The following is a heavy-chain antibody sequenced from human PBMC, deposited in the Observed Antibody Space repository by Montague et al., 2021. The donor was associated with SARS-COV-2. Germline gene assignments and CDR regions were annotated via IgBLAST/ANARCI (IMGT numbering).Heavy chain of an antibody. CDR2: IDWDDDK. Sequence: PALVKPTPTLTLTCTFSGFSLSTSGMCVSWIRQPPGKALEWLARIDWDDDKYYSTSLKTRLTISKDTSKNQVVLTMTNMDPVDTATYYCARILATVNAFDIWGQGAMVTVSS. V-gene: IGHV2-70*11. D-gene: IGHD4-17*01. CDR1: GFSLSTSGMC. J-gene: IGHJ3*02. CDR3: ARILATVNAFDI.